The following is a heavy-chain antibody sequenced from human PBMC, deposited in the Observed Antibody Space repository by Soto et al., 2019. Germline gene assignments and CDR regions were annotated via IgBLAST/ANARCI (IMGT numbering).Heavy chain of an antibody. CDR3: ARALTGTTSTLDY. Sequence: QVQLVESGGGVVQPGRSLRLSCAASGFTFSSYAMHWVRQAPGKGLEWVAVISYDGSNKYYADSVKGRFTISRDNSQNTLYLQMNSLRAEDTVVYYCARALTGTTSTLDYWGQGTLVTVSS. V-gene: IGHV3-30-3*01. D-gene: IGHD1-7*01. CDR2: ISYDGSNK. J-gene: IGHJ4*02. CDR1: GFTFSSYA.